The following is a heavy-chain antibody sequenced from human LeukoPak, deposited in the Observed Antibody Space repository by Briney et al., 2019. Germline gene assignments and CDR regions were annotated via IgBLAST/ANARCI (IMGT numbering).Heavy chain of an antibody. CDR1: GYTFTSYG. CDR2: IIPLFGTP. CDR3: ASATLRCSGGSCYEMDV. D-gene: IGHD2-15*01. V-gene: IGHV1-69*06. Sequence: SVKVSCKASGYTFTSYGISWVRQAPGQGLEWMGEIIPLFGTPDYAQKFQDRLTITADKSTSTAYMELSSLRSEDTAVYYCASATLRCSGGSCYEMDVWGKGTTVTISS. J-gene: IGHJ6*04.